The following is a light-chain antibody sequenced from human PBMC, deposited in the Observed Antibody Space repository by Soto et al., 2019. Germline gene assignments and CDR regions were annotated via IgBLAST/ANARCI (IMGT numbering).Light chain of an antibody. V-gene: IGLV2-23*01. CDR3: FSYAGSSTYV. CDR2: EGS. Sequence: QSVLTQPASVSGSPGQSITISCAGTSSDVGSYNLVSWYQNHPGKAPKLMIYEGSKRPSGVSNRFSGSKSGNTASLTISGLQAADEADYFCFSYAGSSTYVFGTANKVTV. CDR1: SSDVGSYNL. J-gene: IGLJ1*01.